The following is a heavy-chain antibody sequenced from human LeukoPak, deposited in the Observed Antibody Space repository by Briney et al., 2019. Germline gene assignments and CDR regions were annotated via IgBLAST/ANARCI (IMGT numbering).Heavy chain of an antibody. Sequence: GGSLRLSCAASGFTFSSYWMNWVRQAPGKGLVWVSRIASDGSSTTYANSVKGRFSISRDNAKNTLYLQMNSLRVEDTAVYYCARGRPHGNDYWGQGTLVTVSS. V-gene: IGHV3-74*01. D-gene: IGHD4-23*01. J-gene: IGHJ4*02. CDR3: ARGRPHGNDY. CDR1: GFTFSSYW. CDR2: IASDGSST.